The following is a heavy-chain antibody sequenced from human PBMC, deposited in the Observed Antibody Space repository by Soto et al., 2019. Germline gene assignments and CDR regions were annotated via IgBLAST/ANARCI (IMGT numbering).Heavy chain of an antibody. CDR3: AKDRVVGSTSREKDFDS. D-gene: IGHD1-26*01. CDR1: GFTFNNYG. Sequence: GGSLRLSCAASGFTFNNYGMNWVRQVPGRGLEWVSSISPSSSYIYYADSVEGRFTVSRDNAKSSLYLQMNSLRAEDTAVYYCAKDRVVGSTSREKDFDSWGQGTLVTVSS. CDR2: ISPSSSYI. V-gene: IGHV3-21*01. J-gene: IGHJ4*02.